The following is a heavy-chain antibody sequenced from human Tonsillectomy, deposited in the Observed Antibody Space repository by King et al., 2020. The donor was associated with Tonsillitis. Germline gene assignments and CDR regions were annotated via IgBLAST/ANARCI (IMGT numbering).Heavy chain of an antibody. CDR3: ASWENYYYGRDV. CDR2: INHSGST. V-gene: IGHV4-34*01. J-gene: IGHJ6*02. Sequence: VQLQQWGAGQLKPSETLSLTCAVYGGSFSDYYWSWIRQPPGKGLEWIGEINHSGSTKYNPSLKSRVTISVDTSKKQFSLNLNSVTAADTAVYYCASWENYYYGRDVWGQGTTVTVSS. CDR1: GGSFSDYY. D-gene: IGHD1-26*01.